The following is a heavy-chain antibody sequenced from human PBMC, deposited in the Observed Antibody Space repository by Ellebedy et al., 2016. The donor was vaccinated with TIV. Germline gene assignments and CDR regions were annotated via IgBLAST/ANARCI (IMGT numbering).Heavy chain of an antibody. V-gene: IGHV1-18*04. J-gene: IGHJ5*02. Sequence: ASVKVSCKASGYSFANYGITWVRQAPGQGLEWMGWISAYNGNTNYAQKFQGRVAMTTDTSTSTAYMELRSLKSDDTAVYYCARGDEYGDYDWFDPWGQGTLVTVSS. CDR3: ARGDEYGDYDWFDP. CDR1: GYSFANYG. D-gene: IGHD4-17*01. CDR2: ISAYNGNT.